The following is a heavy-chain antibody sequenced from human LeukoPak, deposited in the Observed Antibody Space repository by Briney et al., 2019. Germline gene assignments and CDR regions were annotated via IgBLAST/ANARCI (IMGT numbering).Heavy chain of an antibody. CDR3: AKEFNRGLPDY. D-gene: IGHD2-21*01. V-gene: IGHV3-30*18. J-gene: IGHJ4*02. CDR2: ISYDGSNE. Sequence: GGSLRLSCTASGFTFSTYGMHWVRQAPGKGLEWVAVISYDGSNEYYADSVKGRFTISRDNSKNTLYLQMSSLRAEDTAVYYCAKEFNRGLPDYWGQGTLVTVPS. CDR1: GFTFSTYG.